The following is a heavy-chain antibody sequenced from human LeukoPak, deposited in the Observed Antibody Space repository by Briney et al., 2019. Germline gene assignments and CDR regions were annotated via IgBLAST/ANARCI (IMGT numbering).Heavy chain of an antibody. CDR1: GGSISSSSYY. Sequence: SETLSLTCTVSGGSISSSSYYWGWIRQPPGKGLEWIGSIYYSGDTYHNPSLKSRVTISVDTYKNQFSLKLSSVTVADTAVYYCARHGMGYDILTGYYKEGYFDYWGQGTLVTVSS. D-gene: IGHD3-9*01. J-gene: IGHJ4*02. CDR2: IYYSGDT. CDR3: ARHGMGYDILTGYYKEGYFDY. V-gene: IGHV4-39*01.